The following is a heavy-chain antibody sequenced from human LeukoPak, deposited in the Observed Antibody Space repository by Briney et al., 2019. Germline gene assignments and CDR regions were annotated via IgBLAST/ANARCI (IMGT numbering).Heavy chain of an antibody. CDR2: ISGSGGST. V-gene: IGHV3-23*01. D-gene: IGHD2-15*01. CDR3: AKVSVVVVAATQSFVDY. J-gene: IGHJ4*02. CDR1: GFTFSDYY. Sequence: GGSLRLSCAASGFTFSDYYMSWIRQAPGKGLEWVSAISGSGGSTYYADSVKGRFTISRDNSKNTLYLQMNSLRAEDTAVYYCAKVSVVVVAATQSFVDYWGQGTLVTVSS.